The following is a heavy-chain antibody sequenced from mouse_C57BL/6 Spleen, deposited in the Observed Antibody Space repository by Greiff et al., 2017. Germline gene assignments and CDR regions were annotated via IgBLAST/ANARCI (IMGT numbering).Heavy chain of an antibody. V-gene: IGHV1-82*01. CDR1: GYAFSSSW. D-gene: IGHD3-2*02. Sequence: QVQLKESGPELVKPGASVKISCKASGYAFSSSWMNWVKQRPGKGLEWIGRIYPGDGDTNYNGKFKGKATLTADKSSSTAYMQLSSLTSEDSAVYFCARESAAQATSLDYWGQGTTLTVSS. CDR2: IYPGDGDT. CDR3: ARESAAQATSLDY. J-gene: IGHJ2*01.